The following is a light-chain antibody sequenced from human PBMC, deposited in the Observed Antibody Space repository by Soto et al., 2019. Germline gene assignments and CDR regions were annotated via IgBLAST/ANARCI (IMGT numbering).Light chain of an antibody. CDR2: KAS. Sequence: DIQMTQSPSTLSGSVVDIVTITCRASQTISSWLAWYQQKPGKAPKLLIYKASTLKSGVPSRFSGSGSGTEFTLTISSLQPDDFATYYCQHYNSYSEAFGQGTKADIK. CDR3: QHYNSYSEA. V-gene: IGKV1-5*03. J-gene: IGKJ1*01. CDR1: QTISSW.